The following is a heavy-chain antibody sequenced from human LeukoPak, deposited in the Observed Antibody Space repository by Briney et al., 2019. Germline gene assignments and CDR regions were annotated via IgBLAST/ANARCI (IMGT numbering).Heavy chain of an antibody. Sequence: GGSLRLSCAASGLTSGIYAMSWVRQAPGKGLEWVSAFSGGGDSFYADSVRGRFSISADKSRNILYLQMNGLRVEDTAVHYCGKEVERHFDLRYWGQGTPVTVSS. V-gene: IGHV3-23*01. J-gene: IGHJ4*02. CDR1: GLTSGIYA. D-gene: IGHD2-15*01. CDR3: GKEVERHFDLRY. CDR2: FSGGGDS.